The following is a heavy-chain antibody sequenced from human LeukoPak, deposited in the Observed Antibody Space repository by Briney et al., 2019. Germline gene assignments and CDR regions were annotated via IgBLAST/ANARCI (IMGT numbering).Heavy chain of an antibody. CDR3: TRGPRWYFVD. V-gene: IGHV3-53*01. Sequence: GGSLRLSCAASGFTFDDYAMHWVRQAPGKGLEWVSVIYSDGNIYYTDSVKGRFTISRDNSKNTLYLQMNSLRAEDTAVYYCTRGPRWYFVDWGQGTLVTVSS. CDR2: IYSDGNI. CDR1: GFTFDDYA. J-gene: IGHJ4*02. D-gene: IGHD4-23*01.